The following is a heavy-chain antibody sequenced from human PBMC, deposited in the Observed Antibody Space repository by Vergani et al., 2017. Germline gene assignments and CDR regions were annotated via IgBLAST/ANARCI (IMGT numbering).Heavy chain of an antibody. CDR2: ISSSSSYI. Sequence: EVQLVESGGGLVKPGGSLRLSCAASGFTFSSYSMNWVRQAPGKGLEWVSSISSSSSYIYYADSVKGRFTISRDNAKNSLYLQMNSLRAEDTAVYYCAREATYYYDSSGYYEWVGAAPTFDYWGQGTLVTVSS. CDR3: AREATYYYDSSGYYEWVGAAPTFDY. D-gene: IGHD3-22*01. CDR1: GFTFSSYS. V-gene: IGHV3-21*01. J-gene: IGHJ4*02.